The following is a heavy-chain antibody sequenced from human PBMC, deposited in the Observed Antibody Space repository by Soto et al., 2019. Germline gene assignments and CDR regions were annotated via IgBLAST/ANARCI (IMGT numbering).Heavy chain of an antibody. J-gene: IGHJ4*02. CDR1: GGSFSGYY. Sequence: SETLSLTCAVYGGSFSGYYWSWIRQPPGKGLEWIGEINHSGSTNYNPSLKSRVTISVYTSKNQFSLKLSSVTAADTAVYYCARGLRYYYDSSGYYSTPSFDYWGQGTLVTVSS. D-gene: IGHD3-22*01. CDR2: INHSGST. CDR3: ARGLRYYYDSSGYYSTPSFDY. V-gene: IGHV4-34*01.